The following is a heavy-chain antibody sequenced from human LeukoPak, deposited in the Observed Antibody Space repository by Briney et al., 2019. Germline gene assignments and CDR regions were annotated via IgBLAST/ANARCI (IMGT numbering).Heavy chain of an antibody. J-gene: IGHJ5*02. CDR3: ARGYCSGGSCYSVENWFDP. CDR2: INPNSGGT. V-gene: IGHV1-2*06. D-gene: IGHD2-15*01. Sequence: GASVKVSCKAAGYTFTGYYMFWVRQALGQGLEWMGRINPNSGGTNYAQKFQGRVTMTRDTSISTAYMELSRLRSDDTAVYYCARGYCSGGSCYSVENWFDPWGQGTLVTVSS. CDR1: GYTFTGYY.